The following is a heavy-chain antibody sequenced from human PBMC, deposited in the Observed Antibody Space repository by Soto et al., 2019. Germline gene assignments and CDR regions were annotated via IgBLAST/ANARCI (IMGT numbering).Heavy chain of an antibody. CDR3: ARDYHVVVVAATFDPLDY. Sequence: GASVKVSCKASCYTFTSYGISWVRQSPEQGLEWMGWISAYNGNTNYAQKLQGRVTMTTDTSTSTAYMELRSLRSDDTAVYYCARDYHVVVVAATFDPLDYWGQGTLVTVYS. V-gene: IGHV1-18*01. D-gene: IGHD2-15*01. CDR2: ISAYNGNT. CDR1: CYTFTSYG. J-gene: IGHJ4*02.